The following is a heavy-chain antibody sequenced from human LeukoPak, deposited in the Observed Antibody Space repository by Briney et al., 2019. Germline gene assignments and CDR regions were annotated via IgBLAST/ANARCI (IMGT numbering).Heavy chain of an antibody. CDR3: ARVGYNYGDYYYYMDV. CDR2: IYYSGST. D-gene: IGHD5-18*01. J-gene: IGHJ6*03. V-gene: IGHV4-59*01. Sequence: SATLSLTCTVSGGSISSYYWSWLRQPPGKGLEWVGYIYYSGSTNSNPSLKSRVTISVDTSKNQFSLKLSSVTAADTAVYYCARVGYNYGDYYYYMDVWGKGTTVTVSS. CDR1: GGSISSYY.